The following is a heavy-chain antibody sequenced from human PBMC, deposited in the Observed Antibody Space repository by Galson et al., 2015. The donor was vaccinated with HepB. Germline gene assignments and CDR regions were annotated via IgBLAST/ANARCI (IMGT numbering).Heavy chain of an antibody. V-gene: IGHV3-7*03. D-gene: IGHD1-26*01. CDR2: IKQDGSEK. J-gene: IGHJ4*02. Sequence: LRLSCAASGFPFSSYWMSWVRQAPGKGLEWVANIKQDGSEKYYVDSVKGRFTISRDNAKNSLYLQMNSLRAEDTAVYYCARDLVGARVYWGQGTLVTVSS. CDR3: ARDLVGARVY. CDR1: GFPFSSYW.